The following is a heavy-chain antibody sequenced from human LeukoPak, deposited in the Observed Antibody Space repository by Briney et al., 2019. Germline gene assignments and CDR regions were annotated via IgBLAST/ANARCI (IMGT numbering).Heavy chain of an antibody. V-gene: IGHV1-69*13. CDR1: GGTFSSYA. CDR3: ARGKLGCSYCFDY. CDR2: IIPIFGTA. J-gene: IGHJ4*02. D-gene: IGHD4/OR15-4a*01. Sequence: GASVKVSCKASGGTFSSYAISWVRQAPGQGLEWMEGIIPIFGTANYAQKFQGRVTITADESTSTAYMELSSLRSEDTAVYYCARGKLGCSYCFDYWGQGTLVTVSS.